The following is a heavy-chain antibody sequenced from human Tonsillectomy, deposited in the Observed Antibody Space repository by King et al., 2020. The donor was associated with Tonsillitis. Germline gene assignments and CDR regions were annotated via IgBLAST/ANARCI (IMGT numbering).Heavy chain of an antibody. CDR3: ARRDYATLTDNYYGLDV. V-gene: IGHV5-10-1*03. D-gene: IGHD3-9*01. CDR1: GYIFTSYW. J-gene: IGHJ6*02. Sequence: VQLVESGAEVKKPGESLRISCKGSGYIFTSYWISWVRQMPGKGLEWMGRIDPGDSYTNYSPSFQGHVTISTDTSISTAYLEWCSLKASDTATYYCARRDYATLTDNYYGLDVWGQGTTVTVSS. CDR2: IDPGDSYT.